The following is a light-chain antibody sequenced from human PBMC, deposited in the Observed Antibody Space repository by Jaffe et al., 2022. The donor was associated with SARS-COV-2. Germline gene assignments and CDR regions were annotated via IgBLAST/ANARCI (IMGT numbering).Light chain of an antibody. J-gene: IGLJ2*01. V-gene: IGLV3-1*01. Sequence: SYELTQPPSVSVSPGQTASITCSGDKLGDKYASWYQQKSGQSPVLVIYTDSRRPSGIPERFSGSKSGNTATLTISETQAMDEADYYCQAWDNSPLFGGGTKLSVL. CDR2: TDS. CDR1: KLGDKY. CDR3: QAWDNSPL.